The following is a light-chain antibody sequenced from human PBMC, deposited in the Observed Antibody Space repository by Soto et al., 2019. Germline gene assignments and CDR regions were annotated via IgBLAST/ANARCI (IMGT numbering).Light chain of an antibody. CDR1: QSISSW. J-gene: IGKJ1*01. CDR2: DAS. Sequence: DIQMTQSPYTLSASVGDRVTVTCRASQSISSWLAWYQQKPGKAPKLLIYDASYLERGVPSRFSGSGSGTEFTLTISSLQPDELATYYCQQYNSFWTFGQGTKVEI. CDR3: QQYNSFWT. V-gene: IGKV1-5*01.